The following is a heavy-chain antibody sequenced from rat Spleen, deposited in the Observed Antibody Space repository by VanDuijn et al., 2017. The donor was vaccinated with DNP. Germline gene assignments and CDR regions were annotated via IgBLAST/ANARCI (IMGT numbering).Heavy chain of an antibody. Sequence: QVRLRESGPGLVQSSHTLSLTCTVSGFSLTSYAVSWVRQPPGKGLEWIAAISSGENTYYNPALKSRLSISRDTSKSQVFLKMKRLQTEETAIYYCASDSGYYAMDAWGQGTSVTVSS. D-gene: IGHD5-1*01. CDR1: GFSLTSYA. V-gene: IGHV2S12*01. CDR2: ISSGENT. CDR3: ASDSGYYAMDA. J-gene: IGHJ4*01.